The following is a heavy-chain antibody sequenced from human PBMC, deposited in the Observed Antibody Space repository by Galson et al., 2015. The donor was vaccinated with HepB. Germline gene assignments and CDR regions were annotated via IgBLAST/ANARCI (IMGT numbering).Heavy chain of an antibody. V-gene: IGHV3-30-3*01. D-gene: IGHD7-27*01. CDR2: ISYDGSNK. CDR1: GFTFSNYA. Sequence: SLRLSCAASGFTFSNYAMHWVRQAPGKGLEWVAVISYDGSNKYYADSVKGRFTISRDNSKNTLYLQMNSLRAEDTAVYYCAKGRSKLGGRFYFDYWGQGTLVTVSS. J-gene: IGHJ4*02. CDR3: AKGRSKLGGRFYFDY.